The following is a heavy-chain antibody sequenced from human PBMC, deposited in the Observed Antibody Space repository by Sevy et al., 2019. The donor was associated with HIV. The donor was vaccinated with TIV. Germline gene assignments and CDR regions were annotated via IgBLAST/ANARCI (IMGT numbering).Heavy chain of an antibody. CDR1: GFTFSDVW. CDR3: ATEALVYEDQDYFYFGMDV. Sequence: GGSLRPSCAASGFTFSDVWTSCVRQGQGKVLEWDGRIQRKTEGATTDYAAPVKGRFTMTRDDSKNTPYLHMNSLRTEDTAVYYCATEALVYEDQDYFYFGMDVWGQGTTVTVSS. J-gene: IGHJ6*02. V-gene: IGHV3-15*01. CDR2: IQRKTEGATT. D-gene: IGHD5-12*01.